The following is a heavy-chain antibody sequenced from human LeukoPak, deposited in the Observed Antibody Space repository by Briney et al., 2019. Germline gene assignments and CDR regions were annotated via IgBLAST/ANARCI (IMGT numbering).Heavy chain of an antibody. D-gene: IGHD1-7*01. CDR1: GDSISSYY. V-gene: IGHV4-59*01. Sequence: SETLSLTCTVSGDSISSYYWNWIRQPPGKGLEWIGYIYYSGSTNYNPSLKSRVTISVDTSKNQFSLKLSSVTAADTAVYYCARDRSSENYRYFDYWGQGTLVTVSS. CDR2: IYYSGST. CDR3: ARDRSSENYRYFDY. J-gene: IGHJ4*02.